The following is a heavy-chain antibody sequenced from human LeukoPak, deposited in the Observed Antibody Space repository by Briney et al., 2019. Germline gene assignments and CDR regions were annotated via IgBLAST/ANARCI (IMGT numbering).Heavy chain of an antibody. V-gene: IGHV3-30-3*01. J-gene: IGHJ6*02. Sequence: PGRSLRLSCAASGFTFSSYAMHWVRQAPGKGLEWVAVISYDGSNKYYADSVKGRFTISRDNSKNTLYLQMNSLRAEDTAVYYCARVVPDYYYGMDVWGQGTTVTVSS. CDR1: GFTFSSYA. CDR3: ARVVPDYYYGMDV. CDR2: ISYDGSNK.